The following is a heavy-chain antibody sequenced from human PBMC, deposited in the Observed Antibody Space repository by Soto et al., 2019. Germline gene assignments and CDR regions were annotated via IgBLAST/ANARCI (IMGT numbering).Heavy chain of an antibody. Sequence: ASVKVSCKASGYTFTSYGISWVRQAPGQGLEWMGWTSAYNGNTNYAQKLQGRVTMTTDTSTSTAYMELRSLRSDDTAVYYCAREGYCYDSSGYLFVVDYWGQGTLVTVSS. CDR3: AREGYCYDSSGYLFVVDY. D-gene: IGHD3-22*01. V-gene: IGHV1-18*04. CDR1: GYTFTSYG. J-gene: IGHJ4*02. CDR2: TSAYNGNT.